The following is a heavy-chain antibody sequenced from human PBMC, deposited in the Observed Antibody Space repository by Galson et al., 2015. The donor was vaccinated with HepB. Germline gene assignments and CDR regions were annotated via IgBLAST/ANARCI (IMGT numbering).Heavy chain of an antibody. Sequence: SVKVSCKASGGTFSSYAISWVRQAPGQGLEWMGRIIPILGIANYAQKFQGRVTVTADKSTSTAYMGLSSLRSEDTAVYYCARAYCSGGSCPKMGGMDVWGQGTTVTVSS. D-gene: IGHD2-15*01. CDR3: ARAYCSGGSCPKMGGMDV. V-gene: IGHV1-69*04. CDR1: GGTFSSYA. J-gene: IGHJ6*02. CDR2: IIPILGIA.